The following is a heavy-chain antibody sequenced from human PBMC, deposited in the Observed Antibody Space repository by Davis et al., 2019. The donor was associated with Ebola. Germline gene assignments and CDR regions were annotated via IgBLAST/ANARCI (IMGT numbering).Heavy chain of an antibody. D-gene: IGHD6-6*01. CDR1: GFTFSSYG. V-gene: IGHV3-30*02. J-gene: IGHJ5*02. CDR3: ARDLLAALNWFDP. CDR2: IRYDGSNK. Sequence: GESLKISCAASGFTFSSYGMHWVRQAPGKGLEWVAFIRYDGSNKYYADSVKGRFTISRDNAKNSLYLQMNSLRAEDTAVYYCARDLLAALNWFDPWGQGTLVTVSS.